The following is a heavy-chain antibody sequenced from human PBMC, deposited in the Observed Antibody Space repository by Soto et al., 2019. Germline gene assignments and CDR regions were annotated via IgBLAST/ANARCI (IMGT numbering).Heavy chain of an antibody. CDR2: IIPILGIA. J-gene: IGHJ6*02. CDR3: ARSISYCSGGSCYEGMDV. Sequence: QVQLVQSGAEVKKPGSSVKVSCKASGGTFSSYTISWVRQAPGQGLEWMGRIIPILGIANYAQKFQGRVTITADKSTSTAYMELGSLRSEDTAVYYCARSISYCSGGSCYEGMDVWGQGTTVTVSS. CDR1: GGTFSSYT. D-gene: IGHD2-15*01. V-gene: IGHV1-69*02.